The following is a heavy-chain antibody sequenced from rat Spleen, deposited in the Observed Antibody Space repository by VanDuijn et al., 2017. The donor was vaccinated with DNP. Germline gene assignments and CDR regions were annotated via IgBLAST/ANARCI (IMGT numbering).Heavy chain of an antibody. CDR2: ISSAGST. D-gene: IGHD1-11*01. CDR1: GYSITSAYR. J-gene: IGHJ2*01. Sequence: EVQLQESGPGLVRPSQSLSLTCSVTGYSITSAYRWNWIRKFPGNKLEWMGFISSAGSTNYNPSLKSRISITRDTSKNQFFLHLSSVTTEDTATFYCARWRIGPHYFDYWGQGVMVTVSS. CDR3: ARWRIGPHYFDY. V-gene: IGHV3-3*01.